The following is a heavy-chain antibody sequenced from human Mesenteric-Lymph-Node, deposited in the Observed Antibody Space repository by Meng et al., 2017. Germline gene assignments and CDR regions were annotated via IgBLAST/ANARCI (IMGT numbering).Heavy chain of an antibody. J-gene: IGHJ6*02. V-gene: IGHV3-11*01. D-gene: IGHD3-16*02. Sequence: GESLKISCAASGFTFSDYYMSWIRQAPGKGLEWVSYISSSGSTIYYADSVKGRFTISRDNAKNSLYLQMNSLRAEDTAVYYCARWYYDYVWGSYRTNGAYYYYYYGMDVWGQGTTVTVSS. CDR2: ISSSGSTI. CDR3: ARWYYDYVWGSYRTNGAYYYYYYGMDV. CDR1: GFTFSDYY.